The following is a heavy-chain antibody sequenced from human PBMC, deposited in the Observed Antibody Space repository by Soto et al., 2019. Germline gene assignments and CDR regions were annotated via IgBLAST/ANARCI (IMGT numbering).Heavy chain of an antibody. CDR1: GFTFSSYS. CDR3: ARRRRGGLWPDERY. D-gene: IGHD5-18*01. V-gene: IGHV3-48*02. J-gene: IGHJ4*02. CDR2: ISSSSSTI. Sequence: EVQLVESGGGLVQPGGSLRLSCAASGFTFSSYSMNWVRQAPGKGLEWVSYISSSSSTIYYADSVKGRFTISRDNAKNSLYLQMNSLRDEDTAVYYCARRRRGGLWPDERYWGQGTLVTVSS.